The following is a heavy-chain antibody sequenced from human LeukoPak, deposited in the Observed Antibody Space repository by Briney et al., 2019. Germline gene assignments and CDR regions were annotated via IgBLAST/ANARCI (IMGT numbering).Heavy chain of an antibody. J-gene: IGHJ5*02. V-gene: IGHV4-31*03. CDR3: ARRPNSWNWFDP. Sequence: MSSETLSLTCIVSGGSISSISSNNYHWGWIRQHPGKGLEWIGYIYYSGSTYYNPSLKSRVTISVDTSKNQFSLKLSSVTAADTAVYYCARRPNSWNWFDPWGQGTLVTVSS. CDR2: IYYSGST. CDR1: GGSISSISSNNYH. D-gene: IGHD2-15*01.